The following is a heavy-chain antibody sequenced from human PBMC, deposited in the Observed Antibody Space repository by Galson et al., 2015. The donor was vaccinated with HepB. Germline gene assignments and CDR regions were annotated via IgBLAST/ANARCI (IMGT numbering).Heavy chain of an antibody. CDR2: ISSNAGNT. CDR3: TNLRGSLFDDH. CDR1: ALTFSDFA. J-gene: IGHJ4*01. Sequence: SLRLSCAASALTFSDFAMSWVRQAPGKGLKWVSTISSNAGNTYYSDSVKGRFRISRDNSKNTVTLQMDSLRAEDTALYYCTNLRGSLFDDHWGQGTLVTVSS. D-gene: IGHD4-17*01. V-gene: IGHV3-23*01.